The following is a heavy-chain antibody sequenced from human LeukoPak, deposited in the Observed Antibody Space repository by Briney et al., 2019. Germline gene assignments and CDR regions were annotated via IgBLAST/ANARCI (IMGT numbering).Heavy chain of an antibody. CDR1: GFTFSSYA. CDR3: AKEGVPSWASEI. CDR2: ITSGGST. Sequence: GGSLRLSCAASGFTFSSYAMSWVRQAPGKGLEWVSGITSGGSTYKVDSVKGRFTISRDNSKNTLYLQMNSLRAEDTAVYYCAKEGVPSWASEIWGQGTMVTISS. V-gene: IGHV3-23*01. D-gene: IGHD2-2*01. J-gene: IGHJ3*02.